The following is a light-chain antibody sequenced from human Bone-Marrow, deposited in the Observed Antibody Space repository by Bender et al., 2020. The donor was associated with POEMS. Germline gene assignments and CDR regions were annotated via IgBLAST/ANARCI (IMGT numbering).Light chain of an antibody. V-gene: IGLV2-8*01. CDR1: RGDVGTYNY. CDR3: QSYDSSLSGNWV. CDR2: EVS. J-gene: IGLJ3*02. Sequence: QSALTQPPSASGSPGQSVTISCTGSRGDVGTYNYVSWYQHHPGKAPKLLIYEVSERPSGVPDRFSGSKSGTSASLAITGLQAEDEADYYCQSYDSSLSGNWVFGGGTKLTVL.